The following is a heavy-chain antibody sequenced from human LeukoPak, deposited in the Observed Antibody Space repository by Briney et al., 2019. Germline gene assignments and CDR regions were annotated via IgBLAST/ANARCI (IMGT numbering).Heavy chain of an antibody. CDR1: GGSINSGGYY. V-gene: IGHV4-31*03. Sequence: SQTLSLTCTVSGGSINSGGYYWSWIRQHPGEGLEWIGYIYYSGSTYYNPSLKSRVTISVDTSENQFSLKLSSVTAADTAVYYCARYSGSYSFDYWGLGFLVTVSS. CDR3: ARYSGSYSFDY. J-gene: IGHJ4*02. D-gene: IGHD1-26*01. CDR2: IYYSGST.